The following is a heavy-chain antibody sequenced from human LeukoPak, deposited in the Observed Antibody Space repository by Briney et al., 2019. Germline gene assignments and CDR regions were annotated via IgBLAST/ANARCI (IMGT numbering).Heavy chain of an antibody. Sequence: GGSLRLSCAASGFTFSSYEMNWVRQAPGKGLEWVSYISSSGSTIYYADSVKGRFTISRDNSKNTLYLQMNSLRAEDTAVYYCAKDLRESITTIVVVPDAFDIWGQGTMVTVSS. CDR2: ISSSGSTI. CDR1: GFTFSSYE. CDR3: AKDLRESITTIVVVPDAFDI. V-gene: IGHV3-48*03. J-gene: IGHJ3*02. D-gene: IGHD3-22*01.